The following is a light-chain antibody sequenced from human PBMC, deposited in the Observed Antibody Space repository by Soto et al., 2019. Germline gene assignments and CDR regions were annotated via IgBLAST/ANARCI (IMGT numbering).Light chain of an antibody. V-gene: IGKV1-5*01. J-gene: IGKJ1*01. CDR3: QQYNNYSWT. Sequence: DILLKPSPATLSVSVGDRVTITFLASQSMNSWLAWYQQQPGKAPRLLIYDASSRGSGVPSRFSGSGSGTEFTLTITSLQPDDFATYYWQQYNNYSWTFGQGTKVDIK. CDR2: DAS. CDR1: QSMNSW.